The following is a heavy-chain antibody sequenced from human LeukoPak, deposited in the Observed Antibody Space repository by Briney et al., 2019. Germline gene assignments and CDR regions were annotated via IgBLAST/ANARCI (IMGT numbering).Heavy chain of an antibody. CDR2: VSYDGSNK. Sequence: PGRSLRLSCAASGFTFSSYGMHWVRQAPGKGLEWVAVVSYDGSNKYYADSVKGRFTISRVNSKNTLYLQMNSLRAEDTAVYYCAKDGGCSSTTCYSPYYFDYWGQGTLVTVSS. J-gene: IGHJ4*02. CDR1: GFTFSSYG. D-gene: IGHD2-2*01. CDR3: AKDGGCSSTTCYSPYYFDY. V-gene: IGHV3-30*18.